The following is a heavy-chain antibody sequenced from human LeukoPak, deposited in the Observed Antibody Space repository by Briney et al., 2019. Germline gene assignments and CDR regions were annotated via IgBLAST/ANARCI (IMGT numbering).Heavy chain of an antibody. Sequence: SVKVSCKASGGTFSSYAISWVRQAPGQGLEWMGGIIPIFGTANYAQKFQGRVTITSDESTSTAYMELSSLRSEDTAVYYCARGPTYQDYYYYMDVWGKGTTVTVSS. CDR2: IIPIFGTA. V-gene: IGHV1-69*01. D-gene: IGHD3-16*01. CDR3: ARGPTYQDYYYYMDV. CDR1: GGTFSSYA. J-gene: IGHJ6*03.